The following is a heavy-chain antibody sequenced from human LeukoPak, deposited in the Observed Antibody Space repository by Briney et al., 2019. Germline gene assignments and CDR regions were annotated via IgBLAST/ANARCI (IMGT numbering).Heavy chain of an antibody. CDR3: AVYGDYVDDAFGI. Sequence: PGGSLRLSCAASGFIFSSHGMNWVRQAPGKGLEWVSSISSSSSYIYYADSVKGRFTISRDNAKNSLYLQMNSLRAEDTAVYYCAVYGDYVDDAFGIWGQGTMVTVSS. CDR1: GFIFSSHG. D-gene: IGHD4-17*01. V-gene: IGHV3-21*01. J-gene: IGHJ3*02. CDR2: ISSSSSYI.